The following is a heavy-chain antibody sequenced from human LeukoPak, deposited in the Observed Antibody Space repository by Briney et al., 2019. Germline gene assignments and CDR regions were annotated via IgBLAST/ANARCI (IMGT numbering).Heavy chain of an antibody. CDR1: GYTLTELF. V-gene: IGHV1-24*01. D-gene: IGHD6-19*01. CDR3: ARGAIESSGWLDYFDY. CDR2: FDPEDGET. Sequence: ASVKVSCKVSGYTLTELFMHWVRQAPGKGLEWMGGFDPEDGETIYAQKFQGRVTMTEDTSTDTAYMELRSLRSDDTAVYYCARGAIESSGWLDYFDYWGQGTLVTVSS. J-gene: IGHJ4*02.